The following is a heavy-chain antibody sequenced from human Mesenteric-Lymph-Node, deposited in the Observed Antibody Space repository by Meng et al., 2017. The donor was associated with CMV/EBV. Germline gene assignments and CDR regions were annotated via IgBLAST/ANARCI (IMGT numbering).Heavy chain of an antibody. CDR3: AVHLYHYDGSGYYSDH. J-gene: IGHJ4*02. V-gene: IGHV3-74*01. D-gene: IGHD3-22*01. CDR1: GFTFSSYW. CDR2: INSDGSDT. Sequence: ETLSLTCAASGFTFSSYWLHWVRQAPGKGLVWVSCINSDGSDTSYADSVKGRFTISRNNAKNTLYLQMDSLRAEDTAVYYCAVHLYHYDGSGYYSDHWGQGTLVTVSS.